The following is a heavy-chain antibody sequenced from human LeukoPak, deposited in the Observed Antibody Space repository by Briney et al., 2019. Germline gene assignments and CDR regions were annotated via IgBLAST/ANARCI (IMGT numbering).Heavy chain of an antibody. J-gene: IGHJ4*02. CDR3: VPRLTPGSYYNNFDY. CDR2: IRYDEASK. CDR1: GFTFSSYG. D-gene: IGHD3-10*01. Sequence: GGSLRLSCAASGFTFSSYGMHWVRQAPGKGLEWVAFIRYDEASKYYADSVKGRFTISRDNSKSTLYLQMNSLRAVDTAVYYSVPRLTPGSYYNNFDYWGQGTLVTVSS. V-gene: IGHV3-30*02.